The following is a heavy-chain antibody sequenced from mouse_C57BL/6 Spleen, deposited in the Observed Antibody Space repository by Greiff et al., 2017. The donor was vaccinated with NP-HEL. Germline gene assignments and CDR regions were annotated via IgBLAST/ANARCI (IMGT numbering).Heavy chain of an antibody. V-gene: IGHV1-52*01. CDR1: GYTFTSYW. CDR3: ARTGYDYVYYAMDY. J-gene: IGHJ4*01. CDR2: IDPSDSET. D-gene: IGHD2-4*01. Sequence: VQLQQSGAELVRPGSSVKLSCKASGYTFTSYWMHWVKQRPIQGLEWIGNIDPSDSETHYNQKFKDKATLTVDKSSSTAYMQLSSLTSEDSAVYYCARTGYDYVYYAMDYWGQGTSVTVSS.